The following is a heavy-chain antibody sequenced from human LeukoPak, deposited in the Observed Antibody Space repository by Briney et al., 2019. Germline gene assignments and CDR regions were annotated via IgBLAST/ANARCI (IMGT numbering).Heavy chain of an antibody. D-gene: IGHD3-22*01. V-gene: IGHV4-4*02. CDR2: IYHSGST. CDR3: ARGPYKYDGSGAFDI. CDR1: GGSISSSNW. Sequence: SETLSLTCAVSGGSISSSNWWSWVRQPPGKGLEWIGEIYHSGSTNYNPSLKSRVTISVVTSKNQFSLKLTSVTAADTAVYYCARGPYKYDGSGAFDIWGQGTMVTVSS. J-gene: IGHJ3*02.